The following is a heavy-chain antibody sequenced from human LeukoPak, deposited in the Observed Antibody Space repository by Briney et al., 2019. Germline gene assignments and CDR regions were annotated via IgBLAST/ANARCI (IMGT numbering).Heavy chain of an antibody. D-gene: IGHD2-15*01. CDR2: ISWNSGSI. J-gene: IGHJ5*02. Sequence: GGSLRLSCAASGFTFDDYAMHWVRQAPGKGLEWVSGISWNSGSIGYADFVKGRFTISRDNAKNSLYLQMNSLRAEDMALYYCAALSGYCSGGSCFQRFDPWGQGTLVTVSS. V-gene: IGHV3-9*03. CDR1: GFTFDDYA. CDR3: AALSGYCSGGSCFQRFDP.